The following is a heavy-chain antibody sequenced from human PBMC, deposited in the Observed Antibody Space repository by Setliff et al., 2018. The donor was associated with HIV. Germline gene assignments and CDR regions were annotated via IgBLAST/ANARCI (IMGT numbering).Heavy chain of an antibody. CDR3: ARGGGWDSSGWAVDY. V-gene: IGHV4-61*02. Sequence: SETLSLTCTVSGGSISSGSYYWSWIRQPAGKGLEGIGRIYTSGSTNYNPSLKSRVTISVETSKNQFSLKLSYVTAADTAVYYCARGGGWDSSGWAVDYWGQGTLVTVSS. CDR1: GGSISSGSYY. J-gene: IGHJ4*02. D-gene: IGHD6-19*01. CDR2: IYTSGST.